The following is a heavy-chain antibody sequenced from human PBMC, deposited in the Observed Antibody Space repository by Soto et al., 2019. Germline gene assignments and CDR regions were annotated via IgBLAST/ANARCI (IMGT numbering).Heavy chain of an antibody. CDR3: ARLRIATNNYKWFDP. J-gene: IGHJ5*02. CDR1: GYALNSGNYY. CDR2: IYVTGAV. D-gene: IGHD2-21*01. V-gene: IGHV4-31*03. Sequence: SEPLSLPCRVSGYALNSGNYYWSWIRQVPGKGLEWIGHIYVTGAVDYNPSLRDRITISQDTSERQFSLNLRLVTAADTAVYYCARLRIATNNYKWFDPWGQGTLVTVSS.